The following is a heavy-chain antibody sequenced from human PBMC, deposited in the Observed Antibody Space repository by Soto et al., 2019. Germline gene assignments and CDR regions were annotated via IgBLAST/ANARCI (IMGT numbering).Heavy chain of an antibody. CDR1: GCSISNAAYY. CDR3: ARVYGSGSYYFDY. V-gene: IGHV4-39*01. J-gene: IGHJ4*02. D-gene: IGHD3-10*01. CDR2: IYYSGNT. Sequence: SETLSLTCTASGCSISNAAYYWGWIRQPPGKGLECIGIIYYSGNTYYSPSLKSRVTMSVDTSKNQFSLKLSSVSAAYSSMYYCARVYGSGSYYFDYWGQGTLVTVSS.